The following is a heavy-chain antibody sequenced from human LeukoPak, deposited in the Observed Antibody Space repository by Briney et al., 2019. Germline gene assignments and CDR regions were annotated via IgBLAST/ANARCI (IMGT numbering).Heavy chain of an antibody. J-gene: IGHJ3*02. CDR3: ARRHFDAFDI. CDR1: GFTFSSYG. Sequence: GGSLRLSCAASGFTFSSYGMQWVRRAPGKGLEWVAVIWYDGSSKYYADSVKGRFTISRDNSKNTLYLQMDSLTAGDTAVYYCARRHFDAFDIWGQGTVVTVSS. V-gene: IGHV3-33*01. CDR2: IWYDGSSK.